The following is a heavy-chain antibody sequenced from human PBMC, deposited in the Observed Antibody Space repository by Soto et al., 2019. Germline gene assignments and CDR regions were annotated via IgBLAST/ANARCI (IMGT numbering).Heavy chain of an antibody. CDR1: GGSITSSEYY. CDR3: ARLSRIAPRSRDY. Sequence: PSETLSLTCTVSGGSITSSEYYWAWIRQPPGKGLQFVGTIYYSGSSYSNPSLKSRLSMSVDTSKNQFSLKLSSVTAADTAVYYCARLSRIAPRSRDYWGQRTLVTVSS. J-gene: IGHJ4*02. V-gene: IGHV4-39*01. CDR2: IYYSGSS. D-gene: IGHD6-6*01.